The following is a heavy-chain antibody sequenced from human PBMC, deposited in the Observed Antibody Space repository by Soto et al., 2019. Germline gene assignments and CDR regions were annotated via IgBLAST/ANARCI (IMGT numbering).Heavy chain of an antibody. CDR2: ISYDGSNK. V-gene: IGHV3-30-3*01. CDR3: AGLVMTTATTYDPLYYYYGMDV. D-gene: IGHD4-17*01. J-gene: IGHJ6*02. CDR1: GFTFSSYA. Sequence: QVQLVESGGGVVQPGRSLRLSCAASGFTFSSYAMHWVRQAPGKGLEWVAVISYDGSNKYYADSVKGRFTISRDNSKNTLYLQMNSLRAEDTAVYYCAGLVMTTATTYDPLYYYYGMDVWGQGTTVTVSS.